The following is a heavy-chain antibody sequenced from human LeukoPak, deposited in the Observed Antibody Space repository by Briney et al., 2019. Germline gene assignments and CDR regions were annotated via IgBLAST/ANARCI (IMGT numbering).Heavy chain of an antibody. CDR1: GYTFTNYD. J-gene: IGHJ4*02. CDR2: MNPNSGNT. CDR3: ATRFSRGSGSAIDY. D-gene: IGHD3-10*01. Sequence: ASVTVSFKASGYTFTNYDINWVRQAAGQGVEWMGWMNPNSGNTGYVQNFQGRVTMTRNTSISTAYMELSSLRSEDTAVYYCATRFSRGSGSAIDYWGQGTLVTVSS. V-gene: IGHV1-8*01.